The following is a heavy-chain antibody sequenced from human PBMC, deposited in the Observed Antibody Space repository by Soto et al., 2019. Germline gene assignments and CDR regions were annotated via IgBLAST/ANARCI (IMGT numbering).Heavy chain of an antibody. CDR2: TYHSGTT. Sequence: QVQLQESGPGLVQPSGTLSLTCAVSGDSINNSHWWSWVRQTPGKGLEWIGETYHSGTTNYNPSPKTRVTISIDKSKNQFSLKMNSGTAADTAVYYCGREVNSTPARGPNWFDPWGQGTLVTVSS. D-gene: IGHD6-13*01. CDR1: GDSINNSHW. V-gene: IGHV4-4*02. J-gene: IGHJ5*02. CDR3: GREVNSTPARGPNWFDP.